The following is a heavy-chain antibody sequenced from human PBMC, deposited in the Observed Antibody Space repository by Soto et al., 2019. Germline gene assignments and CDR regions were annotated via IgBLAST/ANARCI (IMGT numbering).Heavy chain of an antibody. CDR3: ARDYSSSEPGATPIFDY. V-gene: IGHV3-30-3*01. J-gene: IGHJ4*02. CDR2: ISYDGSNK. D-gene: IGHD6-13*01. CDR1: GFTFSSYA. Sequence: GGSLRLSCAASGFTFSSYAMHWVRQAPGKGLEWVAVISYDGSNKYYADSVKGRFTISRDNSKNTLYLQMNSLRAEDTAVYYCARDYSSSEPGATPIFDYWGQGTLVTVSS.